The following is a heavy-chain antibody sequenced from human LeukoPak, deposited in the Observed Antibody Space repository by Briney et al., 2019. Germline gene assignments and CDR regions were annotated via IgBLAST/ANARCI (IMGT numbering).Heavy chain of an antibody. Sequence: PGGSLRLSCAASGFTFSSYWMHWVRQGPGKGLVWVSRFLSDGSRTTYADSVKGRFTISGDNAKNTLYLQMNSLRAEDTAVYYCARVGDYGSGFDFWAQGTLVTVSS. J-gene: IGHJ4*02. V-gene: IGHV3-74*01. D-gene: IGHD3-10*01. CDR2: FLSDGSRT. CDR3: ARVGDYGSGFDF. CDR1: GFTFSSYW.